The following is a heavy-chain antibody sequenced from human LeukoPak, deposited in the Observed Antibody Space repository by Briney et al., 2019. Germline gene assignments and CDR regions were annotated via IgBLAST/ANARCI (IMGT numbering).Heavy chain of an antibody. J-gene: IGHJ4*02. D-gene: IGHD3-3*01. CDR2: IIPIFGTA. CDR1: GGTFSSYA. CDR3: ATWHGGVVN. V-gene: IGHV1-69*05. Sequence: GASVKVSCKASGGTFSSYAISWVRQAPGQGLEWMGGIIPIFGTANYAQKFQGRVTTTKDTSTDTAYMELSSLRSEDTAVYYCATWHGGVVNWGQGTLVTVSS.